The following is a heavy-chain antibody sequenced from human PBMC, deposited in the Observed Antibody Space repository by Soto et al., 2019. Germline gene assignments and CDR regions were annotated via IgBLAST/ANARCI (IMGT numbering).Heavy chain of an antibody. J-gene: IGHJ4*02. CDR2: IYYSGST. V-gene: IGHV4-31*03. CDR3: ARVGIAVARGLIDY. CDR1: GGSISSGGYY. D-gene: IGHD6-19*01. Sequence: SETPSLTCTVSGGSISSGGYYWSWIRQHPGKGLEWIGYIYYSGSTSYNPSLKSRVTISLDTSKNQFSLKLSSVTAADTAVYYCARVGIAVARGLIDYWGQGTLVTVSS.